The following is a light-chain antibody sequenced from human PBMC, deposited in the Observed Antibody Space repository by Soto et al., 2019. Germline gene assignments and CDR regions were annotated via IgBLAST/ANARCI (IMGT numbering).Light chain of an antibody. Sequence: EILLTQSPGTLSLSPGERATLSCRASQSVSSTYLSWYQLKPGQAPRLLIYGASTRATVIPDRFSGSGSGTDFTLTISRLEPEDFAVYYCQQYGFSFRAFGQGTKV. J-gene: IGKJ1*01. V-gene: IGKV3-20*01. CDR1: QSVSSTY. CDR2: GAS. CDR3: QQYGFSFRA.